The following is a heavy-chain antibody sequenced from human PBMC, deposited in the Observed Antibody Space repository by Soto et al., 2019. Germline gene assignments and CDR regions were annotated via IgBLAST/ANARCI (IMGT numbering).Heavy chain of an antibody. CDR1: GFTFSNYA. Sequence: EVQLLESGGGLVQPGGSLRLSCAASGFTFSNYAMSWVRQAPGKGLEWVSGISGSGGSTYYADSVKGRFTISRDNSKNTLYLQMNSLRAEDTAVYYCAKMYYDILTGYSNRGQGTLVTVSS. D-gene: IGHD3-9*01. CDR2: ISGSGGST. V-gene: IGHV3-23*01. J-gene: IGHJ4*02. CDR3: AKMYYDILTGYSN.